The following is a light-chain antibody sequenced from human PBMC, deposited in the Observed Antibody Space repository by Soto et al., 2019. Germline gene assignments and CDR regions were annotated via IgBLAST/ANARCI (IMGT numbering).Light chain of an antibody. V-gene: IGKV1-5*03. CDR1: QSIGTW. Sequence: DIQMTQSPSTLSASVGDRVTITCRASQSIGTWLAWYQQRPGKAPKLLIYKASSLESGVTSRFSGSGSGTEFTLTITSLQPDDFETYYCQQYNNYWTFGQGTKVENK. CDR2: KAS. CDR3: QQYNNYWT. J-gene: IGKJ1*01.